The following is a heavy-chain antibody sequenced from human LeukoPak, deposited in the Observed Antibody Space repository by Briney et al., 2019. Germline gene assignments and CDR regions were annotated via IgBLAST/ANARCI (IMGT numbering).Heavy chain of an antibody. D-gene: IGHD2-15*01. CDR2: INPKSGGT. CDR1: GYTFTGYY. Sequence: ASVKVSCKASGYTFTGYYIHWVRQAPGQGLDWVGWINPKSGGTHLVRKFQGRVTMTRDPYTTTAYMELSWLTSDDTAVYFCARDLADTVEGPGNWGQGTLVTVSS. CDR3: ARDLADTVEGPGN. V-gene: IGHV1-2*02. J-gene: IGHJ4*02.